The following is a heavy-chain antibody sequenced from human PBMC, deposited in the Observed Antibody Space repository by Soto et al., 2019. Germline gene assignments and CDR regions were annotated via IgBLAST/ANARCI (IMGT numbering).Heavy chain of an antibody. CDR3: ARQYYYGSGSYNWFDP. CDR1: GGSISSSSYY. D-gene: IGHD3-10*01. J-gene: IGHJ5*02. V-gene: IGHV4-39*01. Sequence: QLQLQESGPGLVKPSETLSLTCTVSGGSISSSSYYWGWIRQPPGKGLEWIGSIYYSGSTYYNPSLKSRVTISVDTSKNQFSLKLSSVTAADTAVYYCARQYYYGSGSYNWFDPWGQGTLVTVSS. CDR2: IYYSGST.